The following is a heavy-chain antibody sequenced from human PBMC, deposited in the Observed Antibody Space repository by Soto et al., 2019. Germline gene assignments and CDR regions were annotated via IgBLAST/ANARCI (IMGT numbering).Heavy chain of an antibody. D-gene: IGHD5-12*01. CDR1: GGTFSSYA. CDR2: IIPIFGTA. J-gene: IGHJ6*02. CDR3: ASDIVATYDYYYYGMDV. V-gene: IGHV1-69*06. Sequence: SVKVSCKASGGTFSSYAISWVRQAPGQGLEWMGGIIPIFGTANYAQKFQGRVTITADKSTSTAYMELSSLRSEDMAVYYCASDIVATYDYYYYGMDVWGQGTTVTVSS.